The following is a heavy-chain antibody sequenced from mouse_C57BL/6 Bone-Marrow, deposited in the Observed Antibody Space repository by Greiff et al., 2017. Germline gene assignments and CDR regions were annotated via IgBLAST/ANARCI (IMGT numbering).Heavy chain of an antibody. Sequence: VQLQQSGPGLVKPSQSLSLTCSVTGYSITSGYYWNWLRQFPGNKLEWMGYISYDGSNNYNPSLKNRISITRDTSKNQFFLKLNSVTTEDTATYYCARRFDVWGTGTTVTVSS. CDR3: ARRFDV. CDR2: ISYDGSN. V-gene: IGHV3-6*01. CDR1: GYSITSGYY. J-gene: IGHJ1*03.